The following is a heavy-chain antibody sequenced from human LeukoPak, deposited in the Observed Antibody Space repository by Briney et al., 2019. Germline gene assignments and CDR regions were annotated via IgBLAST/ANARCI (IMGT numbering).Heavy chain of an antibody. V-gene: IGHV1-8*03. CDR1: GYTFTSYD. CDR2: MNPNSGNT. J-gene: IGHJ4*02. D-gene: IGHD1-26*01. CDR3: ARGPVGATQFDY. Sequence: ASVKVSCKASGYTFTSYDINWVRQATGQGLEWMGWMNPNSGNTGYAQKFQGRVTITRNTSISTAYMELSSLRSEDTAVYYCARGPVGATQFDYWGQGTLVTVPS.